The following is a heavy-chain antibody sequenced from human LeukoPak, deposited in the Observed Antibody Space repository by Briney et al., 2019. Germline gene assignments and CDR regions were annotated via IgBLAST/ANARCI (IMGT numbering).Heavy chain of an antibody. J-gene: IGHJ4*02. CDR3: AKIPKGGYFDS. CDR2: ISPSGDST. Sequence: GGSLRLSCAASGFTFSSYAMSWVRQAPGKGLEWVSHISPSGDSTYYADSVKGRFTISRDSSKNTLSLQMNSLRAEDTAVYYCAKIPKGGYFDSWGQGTLVTVSS. V-gene: IGHV3-23*01. CDR1: GFTFSSYA. D-gene: IGHD2-2*01.